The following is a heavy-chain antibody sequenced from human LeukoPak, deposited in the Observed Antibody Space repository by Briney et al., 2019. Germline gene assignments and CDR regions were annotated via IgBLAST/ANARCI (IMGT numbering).Heavy chain of an antibody. D-gene: IGHD3-9*01. CDR3: ARDGVGYYDILTGYYTNAYFDY. CDR1: GFTVSSNY. Sequence: GGSLRLSCAASGFTVSSNYMSWVRQAPGKGLEWVSVIYSGGSTYYADSVKGRFTISRDNSKNTLYLQMNSLRAEDTAVYYCARDGVGYYDILTGYYTNAYFDYWGQGTLVTVSS. V-gene: IGHV3-66*01. J-gene: IGHJ4*02. CDR2: IYSGGST.